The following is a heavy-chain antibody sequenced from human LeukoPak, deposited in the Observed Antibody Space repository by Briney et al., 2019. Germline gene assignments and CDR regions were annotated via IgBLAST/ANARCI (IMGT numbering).Heavy chain of an antibody. CDR1: GFTFSSYA. D-gene: IGHD5/OR15-5a*01. Sequence: PGGSLRLSCAASGFTFSSYAMSWVRQAPGKGLVWVSRIETDGSSTDYADSVKGRFTISRDNAKNTMYLQMNSLRAEDTAVYYCARGVSGTGPDIWGLGTMVTVSS. J-gene: IGHJ3*02. CDR3: ARGVSGTGPDI. CDR2: IETDGSST. V-gene: IGHV3-74*01.